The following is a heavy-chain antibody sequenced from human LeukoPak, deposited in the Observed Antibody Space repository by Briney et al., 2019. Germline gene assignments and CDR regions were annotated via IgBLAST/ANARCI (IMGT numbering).Heavy chain of an antibody. V-gene: IGHV1-8*01. CDR3: VRTPPNWGADY. D-gene: IGHD3-16*01. Sequence: ASVKVSCKASGYTFTSYDINWVRQATGQGLEWMGWMSPNSGNTGYAQEFQGRLTMTRDTSISTAYMELSSLRSEDTAVYYCVRTPPNWGADYWGQGTLVTVSS. J-gene: IGHJ4*02. CDR2: MSPNSGNT. CDR1: GYTFTSYD.